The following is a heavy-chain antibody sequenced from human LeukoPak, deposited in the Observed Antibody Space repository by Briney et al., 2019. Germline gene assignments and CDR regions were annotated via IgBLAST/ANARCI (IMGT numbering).Heavy chain of an antibody. CDR2: IRYDGSNK. V-gene: IGHV3-30*02. Sequence: PGGSLRLSCAASGFTFSSYGMHWVHQAPGKGLEWVSFIRYDGSNKYYADSVKGRFTISRDNSKNTLYLQMNSLRSEDTAVYYCARGMRGAGKYCTNGVCYFVYYMDVWGKGTTVTVSS. D-gene: IGHD2-8*01. J-gene: IGHJ6*03. CDR3: ARGMRGAGKYCTNGVCYFVYYMDV. CDR1: GFTFSSYG.